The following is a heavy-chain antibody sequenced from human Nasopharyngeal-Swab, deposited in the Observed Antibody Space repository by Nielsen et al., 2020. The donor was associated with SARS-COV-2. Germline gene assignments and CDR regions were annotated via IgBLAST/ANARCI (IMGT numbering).Heavy chain of an antibody. Sequence: ESLKISCAVYGGSFSGYYWSWIRQPPGKGLEWIGEINHSGSTNYNPSLKSRVTISVDTSKNQFSLKLSSVTAADTAVYYCAREYSSSWYRGFDYWGQGTLVTVSS. J-gene: IGHJ4*02. V-gene: IGHV4-34*01. CDR1: GGSFSGYY. CDR2: INHSGST. D-gene: IGHD6-13*01. CDR3: AREYSSSWYRGFDY.